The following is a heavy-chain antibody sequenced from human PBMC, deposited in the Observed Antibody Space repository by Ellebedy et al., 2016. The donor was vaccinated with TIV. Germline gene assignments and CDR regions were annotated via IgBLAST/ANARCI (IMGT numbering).Heavy chain of an antibody. CDR1: GFTFTSSA. J-gene: IGHJ5*02. CDR2: IVVGSGNT. Sequence: AASVKVSCKASGFTFTSSAVQWVRQARGQRLEWIGWIVVGSGNTNYAQKFQERVTITRDMSTSTAYMELRSLRSDDTAVYYCARDGGLSSSPWGQGTLVTVSS. D-gene: IGHD6-13*01. CDR3: ARDGGLSSSP. V-gene: IGHV1-58*01.